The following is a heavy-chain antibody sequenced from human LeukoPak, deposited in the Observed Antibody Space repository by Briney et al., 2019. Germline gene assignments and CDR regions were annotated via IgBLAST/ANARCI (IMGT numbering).Heavy chain of an antibody. CDR3: ARDPSYQLLSYWFDP. V-gene: IGHV3-30*04. CDR2: ISYDGSNK. Sequence: GGSLRLSCAASGFTFSSYAMHWVRQAPGKGLEWVAVISYDGSNKYYADSVKGRFTISRDNSKNTLYLQMNSLRAEDTAVYYCARDPSYQLLSYWFDPWGQGTLVTVSS. D-gene: IGHD2-2*01. J-gene: IGHJ5*02. CDR1: GFTFSSYA.